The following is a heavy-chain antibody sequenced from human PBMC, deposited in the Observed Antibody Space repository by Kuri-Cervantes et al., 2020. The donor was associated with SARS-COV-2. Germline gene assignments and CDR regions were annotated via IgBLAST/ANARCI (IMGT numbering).Heavy chain of an antibody. J-gene: IGHJ6*02. CDR1: GFTFSSYA. D-gene: IGHD3-3*01. V-gene: IGHV3-64D*08. CDR3: VKVTTYYDFWSGYSYGMDV. CDR2: ISSNGGST. Sequence: GGSLRLSCSASGFTFSSYAMHWVRQAPGKGLEYVSAISSNGGSTYYADSVKGRFTISRDNSKNTLYLQMSSLRAEDTAVYYCVKVTTYYDFWSGYSYGMDVWAKGPRSPSP.